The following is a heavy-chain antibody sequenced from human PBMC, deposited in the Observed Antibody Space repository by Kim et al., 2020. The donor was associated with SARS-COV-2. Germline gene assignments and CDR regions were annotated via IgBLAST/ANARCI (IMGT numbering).Heavy chain of an antibody. J-gene: IGHJ6*02. CDR1: GGSFSGYY. CDR2: INHSGST. Sequence: SETLSLTCAVYGGSFSGYYWSWIRQPPGKGLEWIGEINHSGSTNYNPSLKSRVTISVDTSKNQFSLKLSSVTAADTAVYYCASSLGDILTGTAGVWGQGTTVTVSS. CDR3: ASSLGDILTGTAGV. D-gene: IGHD3-9*01. V-gene: IGHV4-34*01.